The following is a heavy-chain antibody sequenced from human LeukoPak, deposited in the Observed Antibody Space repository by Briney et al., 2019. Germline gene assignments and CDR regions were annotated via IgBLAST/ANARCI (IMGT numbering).Heavy chain of an antibody. CDR2: ISWNSGSI. D-gene: IGHD5-12*01. CDR3: ANGMSGYDLEAFDI. V-gene: IGHV3-9*01. CDR1: GFTFDDYA. Sequence: GGSLRLSCAASGFTFDDYAMHWVRQAPGKGLEWVSGISWNSGSIGYADSVKGRFTISRDNAKNSLYLQMNSLRAEDTALYYCANGMSGYDLEAFDIWGQGTMVTVSS. J-gene: IGHJ3*02.